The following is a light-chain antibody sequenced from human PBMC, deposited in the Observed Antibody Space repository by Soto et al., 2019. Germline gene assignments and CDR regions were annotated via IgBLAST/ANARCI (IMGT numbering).Light chain of an antibody. CDR3: AARADSLSGPHAV. Sequence: QSVLTQPPSASGTPGQRVTISCSGSSSNIGSNYVYWYQQLPGTAPKLLIYRNNQRPSGVPDRFSGSKSGTSASLAISGLRSEDEVDYYSAARADSLSGPHAVFGGGTPLPVL. CDR2: RNN. J-gene: IGLJ7*01. V-gene: IGLV1-47*01. CDR1: SSNIGSNY.